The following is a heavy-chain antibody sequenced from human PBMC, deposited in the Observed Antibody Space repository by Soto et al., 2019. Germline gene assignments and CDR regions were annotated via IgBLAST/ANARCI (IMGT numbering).Heavy chain of an antibody. CDR3: ARVNYYDSSGYYYFRYYFDY. Sequence: ASVKVSCKASGYTFTSYGISWVRQAPGQGLEWMGWISAYNGNTNYAQKLQGRVTMTTDTSTSTAYMELRSLRSDDTAVYYCARVNYYDSSGYYYFRYYFDYWGQGTLVTVSS. CDR2: ISAYNGNT. CDR1: GYTFTSYG. V-gene: IGHV1-18*01. J-gene: IGHJ4*02. D-gene: IGHD3-22*01.